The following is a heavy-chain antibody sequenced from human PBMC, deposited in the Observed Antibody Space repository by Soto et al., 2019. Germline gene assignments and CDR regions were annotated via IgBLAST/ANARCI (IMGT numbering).Heavy chain of an antibody. V-gene: IGHV3-15*07. CDR2: IKSKTDGGTT. Sequence: PGGSLRLSCAASGFTFSNAWMNWVRQAPGKGLEWVGRIKSKTDGGTTDYAAPVKGRFTISRDDSKNTLYLQMNSLKTEDTAVYYCTTDLLRGYYDSSGYYYYYYGMDVWGQGTTVTVSS. CDR1: GFTFSNAW. CDR3: TTDLLRGYYDSSGYYYYYYGMDV. J-gene: IGHJ6*02. D-gene: IGHD3-22*01.